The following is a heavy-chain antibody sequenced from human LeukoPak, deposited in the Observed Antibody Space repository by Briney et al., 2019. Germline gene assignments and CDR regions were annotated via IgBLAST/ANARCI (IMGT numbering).Heavy chain of an antibody. D-gene: IGHD3-3*01. CDR1: GGSISSYY. V-gene: IGHV4-59*01. Sequence: PSETLSLTCTVSGGSISSYYWSWIRQPPGKGLEWIGYIYYSGSTNYNPSLKSRVTISVDTSKNQFSLKLSSVTAADTAVYYCARDKPYYDFWSGYYRAEYFQHWGQGTLVTVSS. CDR2: IYYSGST. J-gene: IGHJ1*01. CDR3: ARDKPYYDFWSGYYRAEYFQH.